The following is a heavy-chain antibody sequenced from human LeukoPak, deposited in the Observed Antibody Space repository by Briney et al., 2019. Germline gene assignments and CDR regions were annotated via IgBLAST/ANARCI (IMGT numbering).Heavy chain of an antibody. J-gene: IGHJ5*02. CDR1: GYTFTGYY. D-gene: IGHD4-11*01. Sequence: GASVKVSCKASGYTFTGYYMHWVRQAPGQGLEWMGWIKPNNGGTNYAQKFQGRVTMTRDTSISTAYMELSRLRSEDTAVYFCARQRDSNWFDPWGQGTLVTVSS. V-gene: IGHV1-2*02. CDR2: IKPNNGGT. CDR3: ARQRDSNWFDP.